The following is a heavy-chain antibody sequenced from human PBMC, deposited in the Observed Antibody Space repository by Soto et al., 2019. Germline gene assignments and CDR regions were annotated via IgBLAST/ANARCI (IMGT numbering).Heavy chain of an antibody. CDR2: IGTEPHGAAT. J-gene: IGHJ5*01. D-gene: IGHD3-3*01. Sequence: GGSLRLSCATSGFRFGDYGMSWFRQAPGKGLEWVGFIGTEPHGAATQYAASVKGRFTITRDDSKRIVDLQMSSLKTEDTAIYYCSRKVTLSGVVLPTHWFDSWGQGALVTVSS. CDR1: GFRFGDYG. V-gene: IGHV3-49*03. CDR3: SRKVTLSGVVLPTHWFDS.